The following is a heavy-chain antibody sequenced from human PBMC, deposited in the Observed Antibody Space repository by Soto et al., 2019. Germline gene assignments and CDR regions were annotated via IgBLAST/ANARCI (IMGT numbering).Heavy chain of an antibody. D-gene: IGHD2-2*01. J-gene: IGHJ4*02. CDR3: ARTASAAPYYFDY. CDR2: IWYDGSNK. Sequence: QVQLVESAGGVVQPGRSLRLSCAASGFTFSSYGMHWVRQAPGKGLEWVAVIWYDGSNKYYADSVKGRFTISRDNSKNTLYLQMNSLRAEDTAVYYCARTASAAPYYFDYWGQGTLVTVSS. V-gene: IGHV3-33*01. CDR1: GFTFSSYG.